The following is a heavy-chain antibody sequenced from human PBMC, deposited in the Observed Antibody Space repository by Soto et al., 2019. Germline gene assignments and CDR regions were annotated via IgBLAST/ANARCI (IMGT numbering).Heavy chain of an antibody. CDR3: AKESTGYSSNTIDY. D-gene: IGHD6-13*01. CDR1: GFTFDDYA. CDR2: ITWNSGFI. J-gene: IGHJ4*02. V-gene: IGHV3-9*01. Sequence: EVQLVESGGGLVQPGRSLRLSCAASGFTFDDYAMHWVRQPPGKGLEWVSSITWNSGFIAYADSVKGRFTISRDNAKNSLYLQMNSLTPEDTASYYCAKESTGYSSNTIDYWGQGTLVSVSS.